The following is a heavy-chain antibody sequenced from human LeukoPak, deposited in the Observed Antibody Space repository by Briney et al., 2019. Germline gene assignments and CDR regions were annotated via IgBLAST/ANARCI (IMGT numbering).Heavy chain of an antibody. CDR3: ARYYYDSSGYPKHHYYGMDV. J-gene: IGHJ6*02. CDR1: GDSIRNNY. V-gene: IGHV4-59*08. Sequence: SETLSLTCIVSGDSIRNNYWSWIRQPPGKGLEWIGYIYYSGSTNYNPSLKSRVTISVDTSKNQFSQKLSSVTAADTAVYYCARYYYDSSGYPKHHYYGMDVWGQGTTVTVSS. D-gene: IGHD3-22*01. CDR2: IYYSGST.